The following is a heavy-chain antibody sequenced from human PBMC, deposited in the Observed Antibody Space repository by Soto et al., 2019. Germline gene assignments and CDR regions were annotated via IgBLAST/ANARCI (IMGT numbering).Heavy chain of an antibody. CDR3: ARALIQLWPHYYYGMDV. V-gene: IGHV4-30-4*01. D-gene: IGHD5-18*01. CDR2: IYYSGTT. Sequence: SETLSLTCTVSGGSISSADHYWSWIRQPPGKGLEWIGYIYYSGTTYYNPSLKSRVTISVDTSMNQFSLKVSSVTAADTAVYYCARALIQLWPHYYYGMDVWGQGTTVTV. CDR1: GGSISSADHY. J-gene: IGHJ6*02.